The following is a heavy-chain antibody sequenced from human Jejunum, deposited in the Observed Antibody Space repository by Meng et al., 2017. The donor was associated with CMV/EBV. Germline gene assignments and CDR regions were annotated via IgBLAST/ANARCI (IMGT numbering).Heavy chain of an antibody. CDR1: RYTFTSYD. Sequence: HVHLVRSGGGVKNAGAAGKVSRKASRYTFTSYDINWVRQATGQGLEWLGWFVNNVDTYSAQKFQGRVTMTTDTHTSTAFMELRSLRSDDTAVYYCARGTPGRSYSDYWGQGTLVTVSS. D-gene: IGHD3-10*01. CDR3: ARGTPGRSYSDY. J-gene: IGHJ4*02. V-gene: IGHV1-18*01. CDR2: FVNNVDT.